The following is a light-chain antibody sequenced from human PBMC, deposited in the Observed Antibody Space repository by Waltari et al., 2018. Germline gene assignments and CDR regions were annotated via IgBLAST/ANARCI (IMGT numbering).Light chain of an antibody. CDR2: EIN. CDR3: CSFTNSRNFDV. CDR1: SGDVGCHDL. Sequence: QSALTQPASVSGSPRQSITISCTGTSGDVGCHDLFSWYQQHPGKAPKLIIYEINKRPSGVYNRFSGSKSGKTASLTISGLQAEDEADYYCCSFTNSRNFDVFGTGTKVTVL. V-gene: IGLV2-23*02. J-gene: IGLJ1*01.